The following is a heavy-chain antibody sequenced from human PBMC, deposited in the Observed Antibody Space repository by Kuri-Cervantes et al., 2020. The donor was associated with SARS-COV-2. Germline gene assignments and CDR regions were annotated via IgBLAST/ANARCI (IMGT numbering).Heavy chain of an antibody. V-gene: IGHV3-30*04. CDR3: AKGYSPDY. Sequence: LSLTCAASGFTFSSYAMHWVRQAPGKGPEWVAVISYDGSNRYYADSVKGRFTISRDNSKNTLYLQMNSLRAEDTAVYYCAKGYSPDYWGQGTLVTVSS. D-gene: IGHD1-14*01. CDR2: ISYDGSNR. J-gene: IGHJ4*02. CDR1: GFTFSSYA.